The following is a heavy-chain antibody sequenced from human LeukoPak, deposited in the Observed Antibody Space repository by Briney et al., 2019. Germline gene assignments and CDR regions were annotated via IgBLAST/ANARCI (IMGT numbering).Heavy chain of an antibody. CDR3: AKPLWFGELSTAFDY. D-gene: IGHD3-10*01. J-gene: IGHJ4*02. Sequence: PGGSLRLSCAASGFTFSSYAMSWVRQAPGKGLEWVSAISGSGGSTYYADSVKGRFTISRDNSKNTLYLQMNSLRAEDTAVYYCAKPLWFGELSTAFDYWGQGTLVTVSS. CDR2: ISGSGGST. V-gene: IGHV3-23*01. CDR1: GFTFSSYA.